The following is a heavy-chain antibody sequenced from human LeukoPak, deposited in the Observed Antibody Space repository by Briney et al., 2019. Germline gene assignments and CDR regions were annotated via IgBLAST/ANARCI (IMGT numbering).Heavy chain of an antibody. Sequence: GASVKVSCKSSGGTFSSYAISWVRQAPGQGLEWMGGIIPIFGTANYAQEFQGRVTITTDESTSTAYMELSSLRSEDTAVYYCARAEYSGSADAFDIWGQGTMVTVSS. J-gene: IGHJ3*02. D-gene: IGHD1-26*01. CDR3: ARAEYSGSADAFDI. V-gene: IGHV1-69*05. CDR1: GGTFSSYA. CDR2: IIPIFGTA.